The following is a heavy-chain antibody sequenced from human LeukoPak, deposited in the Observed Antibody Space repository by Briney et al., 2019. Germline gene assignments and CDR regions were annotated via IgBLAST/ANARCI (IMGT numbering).Heavy chain of an antibody. D-gene: IGHD2-15*01. CDR3: ARDHCSGGSCYSSYFDY. CDR1: GGTFSSYA. CDR2: IIPIFGTA. Sequence: SVKVSCKASGGTFSSYAISWVRQAPGQGLEWMGRIIPIFGTANYAQKFQGRVTITTDESTRTAYMELSSLRPEDTAVYYCARDHCSGGSCYSSYFDYWGQGTLVTVSS. V-gene: IGHV1-69*05. J-gene: IGHJ4*02.